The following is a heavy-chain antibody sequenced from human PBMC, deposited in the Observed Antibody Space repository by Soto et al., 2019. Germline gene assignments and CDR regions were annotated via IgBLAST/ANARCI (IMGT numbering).Heavy chain of an antibody. J-gene: IGHJ4*02. CDR1: GFTLSSYD. V-gene: IGHV3-13*01. CDR2: IGVTGDT. CDR3: EREFWSGGVCYGWYYLEH. D-gene: IGHD3-3*01. Sequence: EVQLVESGGDLVQPGGSLKLSCGISGFTLSSYDMHWVRQTPGKGLEWVSSIGVTGDTYYLDAVRGRFTISKENARKSVYLQMNSLRAEDTAVYFCEREFWSGGVCYGWYYLEHLVQGTRVTVSA.